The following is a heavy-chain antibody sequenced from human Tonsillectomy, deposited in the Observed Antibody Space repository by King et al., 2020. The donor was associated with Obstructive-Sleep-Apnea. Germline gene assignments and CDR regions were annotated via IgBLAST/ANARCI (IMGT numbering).Heavy chain of an antibody. Sequence: VQLVESGGGLVQPGGSLRLSCAASGFTFSSYIMNWVRQAPGKGLEGGSYISSSSSTIYYADSVKGRFTITRDNAKNSLYLQMNSLRAEDTAVYYCARGGGGQWLTDYWGQGTLVTVSS. CDR2: ISSSSSTI. CDR3: ARGGGGQWLTDY. CDR1: GFTFSSYI. V-gene: IGHV3-48*04. D-gene: IGHD6-19*01. J-gene: IGHJ4*02.